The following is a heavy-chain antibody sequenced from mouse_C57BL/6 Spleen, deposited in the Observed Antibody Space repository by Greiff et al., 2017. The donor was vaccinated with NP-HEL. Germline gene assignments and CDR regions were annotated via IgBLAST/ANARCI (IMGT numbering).Heavy chain of an antibody. Sequence: DVQLVESGGGLVQPGGSMKLSCAASGFTFSDAWMDWVRQSPEKGLEWVAEIRNKANNHATYYAESVKGRFTISRDDSKSSVYLQMNSLRAEDTGIYYCTRGTTPSYWYFDVWGTGTTVTVSS. D-gene: IGHD1-1*01. CDR1: GFTFSDAW. J-gene: IGHJ1*03. V-gene: IGHV6-6*01. CDR3: TRGTTPSYWYFDV. CDR2: IRNKANNHAT.